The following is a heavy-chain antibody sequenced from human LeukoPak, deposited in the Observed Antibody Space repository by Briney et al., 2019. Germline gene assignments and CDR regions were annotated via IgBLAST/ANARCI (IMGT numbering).Heavy chain of an antibody. D-gene: IGHD3-9*01. V-gene: IGHV4-30-2*01. J-gene: IGHJ4*02. Sequence: SETLSLTCTVSGYSISSGGYYWSWIRQPPGKGLEWIGYIYHSGSTYYNPSLKSRVTISVDRSKNQFSLKLSSVTAADTAVYYCARSAVIFPHYFDYWGQGTLVTVSS. CDR2: IYHSGST. CDR3: ARSAVIFPHYFDY. CDR1: GYSISSGGYY.